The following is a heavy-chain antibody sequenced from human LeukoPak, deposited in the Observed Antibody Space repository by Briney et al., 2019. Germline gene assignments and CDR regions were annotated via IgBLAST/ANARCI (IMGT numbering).Heavy chain of an antibody. Sequence: GGSLRLSCAASGFTFSSFWMGWVRQTPGKRLEWVANMNIDGSEKYYADSVKGRFPISRDNARNSVYLQMNSLRVEDTAVYYCARDPVEWELLLDYWGQGTLVTVSS. CDR2: MNIDGSEK. V-gene: IGHV3-7*01. J-gene: IGHJ4*02. CDR1: GFTFSSFW. D-gene: IGHD1-26*01. CDR3: ARDPVEWELLLDY.